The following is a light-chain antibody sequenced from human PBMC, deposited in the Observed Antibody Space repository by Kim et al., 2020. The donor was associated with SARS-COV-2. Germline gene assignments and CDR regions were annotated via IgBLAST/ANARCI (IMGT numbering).Light chain of an antibody. CDR1: SLRSYY. Sequence: SSELTQDPAVSVALGQTVRITCQGDSLRSYYASWYQQKPGQAPVLVIYGKNNRPSGIPDRFSGSSSGNTASLTITGAQAEDEADYYCNSRDSSGNPVFGTGTQVTVL. CDR2: GKN. J-gene: IGLJ1*01. V-gene: IGLV3-19*01. CDR3: NSRDSSGNPV.